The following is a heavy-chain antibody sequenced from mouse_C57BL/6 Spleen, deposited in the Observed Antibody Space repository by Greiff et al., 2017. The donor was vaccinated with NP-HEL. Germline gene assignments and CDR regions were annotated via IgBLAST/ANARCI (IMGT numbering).Heavy chain of an antibody. CDR1: GYTFTSYG. Sequence: QVQLQQSGAELARPGASVKLSCKASGYTFTSYGISWVKQRTGQGLEWIGEIYPRSGNTYYNEKFKGKSTLTADKSSSTAYMELRSLTSEDSAVYFCARRDDGRGYDWYFDVWGTGTTVTVSS. V-gene: IGHV1-81*01. J-gene: IGHJ1*03. CDR2: IYPRSGNT. CDR3: ARRDDGRGYDWYFDV. D-gene: IGHD1-1*01.